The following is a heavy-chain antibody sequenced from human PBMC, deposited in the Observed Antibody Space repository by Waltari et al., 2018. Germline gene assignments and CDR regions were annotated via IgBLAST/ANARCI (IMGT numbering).Heavy chain of an antibody. J-gene: IGHJ4*02. CDR2: IYTSGST. CDR1: GGSISSGSYY. D-gene: IGHD3-22*01. V-gene: IGHV4-61*02. CDR3: ARGLTEDYYDSSGYFDY. Sequence: QVQLQESGPGLVKPSQTLSLTCTVSGGSISSGSYYWSWIRQPAGKGLEWIGRIYTSGSTNYHPALKSRVTISVDTSKNQFSLKLSSVTAADTAVYYCARGLTEDYYDSSGYFDYWGQGTLVTVSS.